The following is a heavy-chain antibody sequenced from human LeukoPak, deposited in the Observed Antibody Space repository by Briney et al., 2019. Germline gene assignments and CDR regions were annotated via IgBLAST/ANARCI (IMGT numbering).Heavy chain of an antibody. Sequence: NPGGSLRLSCAASGFTFSSYAMSWVRQAPGKGLEWIGYIYYSGSTNYNPSLKSRVTISVDTSKNQFSLKLSSVTAADTAVYYCARHSLQVAGFDYWGQGTLVTVSS. J-gene: IGHJ4*02. V-gene: IGHV4-59*08. D-gene: IGHD6-19*01. CDR1: GFTFSSYA. CDR3: ARHSLQVAGFDY. CDR2: IYYSGST.